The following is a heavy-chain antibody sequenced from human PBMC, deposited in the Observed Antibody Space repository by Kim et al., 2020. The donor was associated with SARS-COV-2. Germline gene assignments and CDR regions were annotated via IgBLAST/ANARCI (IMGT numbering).Heavy chain of an antibody. Sequence: NYEQNFQGRVTMTTDTYTSTAYMELRSLRSDDTAVYYCAREKLGIYGMDVWGQGTTVTVSS. V-gene: IGHV1-18*01. J-gene: IGHJ6*02. CDR3: AREKLGIYGMDV. D-gene: IGHD3-10*01.